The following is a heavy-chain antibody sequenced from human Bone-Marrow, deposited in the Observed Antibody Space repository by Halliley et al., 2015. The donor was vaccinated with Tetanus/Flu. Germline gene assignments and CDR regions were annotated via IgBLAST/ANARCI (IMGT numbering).Heavy chain of an antibody. CDR3: AATDPGYWSGGFCYSAFDY. V-gene: IGHV4-61*01. CDR2: IYYNGDT. D-gene: IGHD2-15*01. CDR1: SASVSSGSYY. Sequence: TLSLTCTVSSASVSSGSYYWSWIRQPPGKGLEWIGYIYYNGDTYYNPSLKSRVTISVETSKNQFSLNLSSVTAADTAMYYCAATDPGYWSGGFCYSAFDYWGQGTPVTVSS. J-gene: IGHJ4*02.